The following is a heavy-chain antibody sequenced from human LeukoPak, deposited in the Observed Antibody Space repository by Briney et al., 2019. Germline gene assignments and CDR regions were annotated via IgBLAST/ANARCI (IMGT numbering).Heavy chain of an antibody. D-gene: IGHD2-8*01. CDR3: ASTLINDWFDP. V-gene: IGHV3-21*01. Sequence: PGGSLRLSCAASGFTFSSYSMNWVRQAPGKGLEWVSSISSTSSYIYYADSVKGRFTISRDNAKNSLYLQMNSLRAEDTAVYYCASTLINDWFDPWGQGTLVTVSS. J-gene: IGHJ5*02. CDR1: GFTFSSYS. CDR2: ISSTSSYI.